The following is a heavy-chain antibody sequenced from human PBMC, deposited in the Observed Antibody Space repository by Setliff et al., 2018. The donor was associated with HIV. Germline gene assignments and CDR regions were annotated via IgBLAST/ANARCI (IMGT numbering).Heavy chain of an antibody. D-gene: IGHD3-22*01. V-gene: IGHV3-30*02. Sequence: GGSLRLSCAVSGFRFRSYGMHWVRQAPDKGLEWLTFIRYDGSNKYYADSVKGRFTVSRDNSKNTLYLQMNSLRAEDTAVYYCAKDSYYYDSSGYFNYFDYWGQGTLVTVSS. CDR2: IRYDGSNK. CDR1: GFRFRSYG. CDR3: AKDSYYYDSSGYFNYFDY. J-gene: IGHJ4*02.